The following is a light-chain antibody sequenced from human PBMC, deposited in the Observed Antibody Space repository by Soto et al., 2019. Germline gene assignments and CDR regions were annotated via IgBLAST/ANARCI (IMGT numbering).Light chain of an antibody. J-gene: IGLJ7*01. CDR3: SSYTSTSRDV. CDR1: SSDVGKYDR. CDR2: EVT. Sequence: QSALTQPPSVSGSPGQSVTISCTGTSSDVGKYDRVSWYQQPPGTAPKLIIYEVTNRPSGVPARFSGSKSGNTASLTISGLQAEDEADYYCSSYTSTSRDVFGAGTQLTV. V-gene: IGLV2-18*02.